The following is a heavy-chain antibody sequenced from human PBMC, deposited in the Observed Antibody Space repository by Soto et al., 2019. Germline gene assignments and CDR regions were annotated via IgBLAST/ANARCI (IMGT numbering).Heavy chain of an antibody. D-gene: IGHD2-8*01. J-gene: IGHJ4*02. CDR3: ASGTHGAFFVY. CDR1: GFTFSDYY. Sequence: QVQLVESGGGLVKPGGSLRLSCAASGFTFSDYYMSWIRQAPGKGLEWVSYISSRSSTIFYADSVKGRFTITRDNVKNSLYLQMNSLRAEATAVYYCASGTHGAFFVYWGQGSRVTVSS. V-gene: IGHV3-11*01. CDR2: ISSRSSTI.